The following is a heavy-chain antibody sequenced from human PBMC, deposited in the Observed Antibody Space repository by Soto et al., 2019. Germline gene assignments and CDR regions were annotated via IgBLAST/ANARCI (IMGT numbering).Heavy chain of an antibody. CDR2: IYYTGST. D-gene: IGHD3-10*01. J-gene: IGHJ4*02. Sequence: QVQLQESGPGVVRPSQTLSLTCTVSGGSISSGNIYWSWIRQPPGKGLEWIGYIYYTGSTYYNPSLTSRVTISVNPSKNQFSLTLTSVTAEDTAMYYCARVTMVRGVMADYWGQGTLVTVSS. CDR3: ARVTMVRGVMADY. CDR1: GGSISSGNIY. V-gene: IGHV4-30-4*01.